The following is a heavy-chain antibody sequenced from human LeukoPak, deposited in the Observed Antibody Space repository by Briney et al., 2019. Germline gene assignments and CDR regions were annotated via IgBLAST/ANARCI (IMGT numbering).Heavy chain of an antibody. CDR3: ARVTPYYDFWSGYYTGAGGWFDP. Sequence: SETLSLTCTVSGGSISSYYWSWIRQSPGKGLEWIGYIYYSGRTNYNPSLKSRVTISVDTSKNQFSLKLSSVTAADTAVYYCARVTPYYDFWSGYYTGAGGWFDPWGQGTLVTVSS. CDR2: IYYSGRT. D-gene: IGHD3-3*01. V-gene: IGHV4-59*12. CDR1: GGSISSYY. J-gene: IGHJ5*02.